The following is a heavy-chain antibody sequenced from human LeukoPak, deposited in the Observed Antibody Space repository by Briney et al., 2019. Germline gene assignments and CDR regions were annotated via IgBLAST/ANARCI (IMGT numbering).Heavy chain of an antibody. V-gene: IGHV1-2*02. CDR1: GYTFTGYY. D-gene: IGHD2-2*01. J-gene: IGHJ3*02. CDR3: AKESSRFAFDI. Sequence: GASVKVSCKASGYTFTGYYMHWVRQAPGQGLEWMGWINPNSGGTNSVQKFQGRVTMTRDTSINTAYMELSSLRSDDTAVYYCAKESSRFAFDIWGQGTMVTVSS. CDR2: INPNSGGT.